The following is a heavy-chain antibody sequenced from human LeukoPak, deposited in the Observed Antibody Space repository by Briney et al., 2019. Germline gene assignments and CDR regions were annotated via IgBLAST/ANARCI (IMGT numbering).Heavy chain of an antibody. CDR2: IGNSDET. CDR3: TRDMQGSRLYLVGSQND. Sequence: QPGGSLRLSCAASGFFFNTNAMSWVRQAPGMGLEWVAAIGNSDETYYADAVKGRFTISRDNAMNTLYLQMNSLRAEDSALYYCTRDMQGSRLYLVGSQNDWGQGTLVTVSS. CDR1: GFFFNTNA. D-gene: IGHD1-26*01. V-gene: IGHV3-23*01. J-gene: IGHJ4*02.